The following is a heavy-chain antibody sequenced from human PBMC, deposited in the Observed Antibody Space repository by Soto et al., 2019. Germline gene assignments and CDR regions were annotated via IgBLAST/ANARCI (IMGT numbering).Heavy chain of an antibody. D-gene: IGHD6-13*01. CDR2: TYYRSKWYN. J-gene: IGHJ6*02. CDR1: GDSVSSNSAA. CDR3: ARDLGAAAVRGYYYGMDV. V-gene: IGHV6-1*01. Sequence: SQTLSLTCAISGDSVSSNSAAWNWIRQSPSRGLEWLGRTYYRSKWYNDYAVSVKSRITINPDTSKNQFSLQLNSVTPEDTAVYYCARDLGAAAVRGYYYGMDVWGQGTTVALSS.